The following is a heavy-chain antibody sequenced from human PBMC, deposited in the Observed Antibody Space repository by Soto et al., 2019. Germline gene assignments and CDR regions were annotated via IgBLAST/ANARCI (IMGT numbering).Heavy chain of an antibody. D-gene: IGHD2-15*01. V-gene: IGHV3-33*01. Sequence: TGGSLRLSCAASGFTFSRYGMHWVRQAPGKGLEWMSVIWYDGSNKYYGDSVRGRFTISRDNSKNTLYLQMNTLRAEDTAVYYCARDWEVAATPGPIYYYYGMDVWGQGTTVTVSS. CDR1: GFTFSRYG. J-gene: IGHJ6*02. CDR3: ARDWEVAATPGPIYYYYGMDV. CDR2: IWYDGSNK.